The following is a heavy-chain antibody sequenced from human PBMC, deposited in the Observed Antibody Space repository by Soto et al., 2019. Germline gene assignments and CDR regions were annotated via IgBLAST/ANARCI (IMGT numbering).Heavy chain of an antibody. J-gene: IGHJ5*02. V-gene: IGHV1-2*02. Sequence: QVQLVQSGAEVKKPGASVKVSCKASGYTFTGYYMHWVRQAPGQGLEWMGWLNPYRGGTNYAQKFQGRVTMTRDTSNSKDYMELSRLRCDDTAVYYCARTVVQHRAITTDLDRWVQGTLVTVSS. CDR2: LNPYRGGT. CDR3: ARTVVQHRAITTDLDR. CDR1: GYTFTGYY. D-gene: IGHD2-2*01.